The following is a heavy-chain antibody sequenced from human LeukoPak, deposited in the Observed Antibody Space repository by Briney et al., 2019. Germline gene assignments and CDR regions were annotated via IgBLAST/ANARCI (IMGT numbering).Heavy chain of an antibody. CDR1: GGSISSSSYY. Sequence: PSETLSLTCTVSGGSISSSSYYWGWIRQPPGKGLEWIGSIYYSGSTYYNPSLKSRVTISVDTSKNQFSLKLSSVTAADTAVYYCARDLEQLVQDYWGQGTLVTVSS. CDR2: IYYSGST. D-gene: IGHD6-13*01. V-gene: IGHV4-39*07. CDR3: ARDLEQLVQDY. J-gene: IGHJ4*02.